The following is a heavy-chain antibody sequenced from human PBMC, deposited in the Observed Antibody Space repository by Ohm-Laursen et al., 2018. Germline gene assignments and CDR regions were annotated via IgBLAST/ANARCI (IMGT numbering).Heavy chain of an antibody. V-gene: IGHV3-23*01. J-gene: IGHJ5*02. Sequence: GQTLSLTCAAPGFTFSSYAMSWVRQAPGKGLEWVSAISGSGGSTYYADSVKGRFTISRDNSKNTLYLQMNSLRAEDTAVYYCAKDLRYYDSWFDPWGQGTLVTVSS. D-gene: IGHD3-22*01. CDR1: GFTFSSYA. CDR3: AKDLRYYDSWFDP. CDR2: ISGSGGST.